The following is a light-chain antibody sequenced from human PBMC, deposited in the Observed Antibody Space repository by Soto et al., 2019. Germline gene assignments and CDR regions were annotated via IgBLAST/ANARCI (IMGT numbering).Light chain of an antibody. V-gene: IGLV1-40*01. Sequence: QSVLTQPPSVSGAPGQRVNISCTGSSSNIGSGYDVQWYQQLPGTAPKLLIYGNSNRPSGVPDRFSGSKSGTSASLAITGLQADDEADYYCQSYDGSLSAHYVFGTGTKLTVL. CDR2: GNS. CDR3: QSYDGSLSAHYV. CDR1: SSNIGSGYD. J-gene: IGLJ1*01.